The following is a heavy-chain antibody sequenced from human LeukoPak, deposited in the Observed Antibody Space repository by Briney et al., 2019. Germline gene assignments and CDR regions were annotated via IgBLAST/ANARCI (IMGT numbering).Heavy chain of an antibody. Sequence: GGSLRLSCAASGFTFSSYEVIWVRQAPGKGLEWVSYMSSSGTTIHYVDSEKGRFRNSRDNAKNTVYLEMNSLRSEDTAVYYCARSLIPLGMDVWGQGTTVTVSS. D-gene: IGHD2-21*01. CDR3: ARSLIPLGMDV. CDR1: GFTFSSYE. V-gene: IGHV3-48*03. CDR2: MSSSGTTI. J-gene: IGHJ6*02.